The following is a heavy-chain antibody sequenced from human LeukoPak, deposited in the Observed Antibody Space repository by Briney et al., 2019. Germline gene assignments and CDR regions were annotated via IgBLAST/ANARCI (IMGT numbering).Heavy chain of an antibody. CDR2: INPNSGGT. CDR3: ARTSLGNYYDSSSYWQI. Sequence: ASVKVSCEASGYTFFHYYIHWVRQAPGQGPEWMGWINPNSGGTEYAQKFQGRVTMTSDTSISTAYMELSRLTSDDTAVYYCARTSLGNYYDSSSYWQIWGQGTMIIISS. V-gene: IGHV1-2*02. D-gene: IGHD3-22*01. J-gene: IGHJ3*02. CDR1: GYTFFHYY.